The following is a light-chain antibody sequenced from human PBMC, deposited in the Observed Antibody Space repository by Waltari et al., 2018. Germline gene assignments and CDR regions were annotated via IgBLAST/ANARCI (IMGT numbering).Light chain of an antibody. V-gene: IGKV3-20*01. CDR3: QQYGSSPLT. J-gene: IGKJ4*01. Sequence: EIVLTQSPGTLSLSPGERATLSCRASQSVSSSYLAWYQQKPGQAPRLLIYPASSRATGIPDRFSGSGSGTDFTLTISRLEPEDFAVYYCQQYGSSPLTFGGGTKVEIK. CDR2: PAS. CDR1: QSVSSSY.